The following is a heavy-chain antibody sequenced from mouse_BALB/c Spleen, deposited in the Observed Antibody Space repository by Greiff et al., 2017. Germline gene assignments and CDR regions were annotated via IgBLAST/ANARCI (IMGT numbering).Heavy chain of an antibody. CDR2: ISSGGST. CDR1: GFTFSSYA. J-gene: IGHJ1*01. Sequence: EVQGVESGGGLVKPGGSLKLSCAASGFTFSSYAMSWVRQTPEKRLEWVASISSGGSTYYPDSVKGRFTISRDNARNILYLQMSSLRSEDTAMYYCASYYYGSRYFDVWGAGTTVTVSS. CDR3: ASYYYGSRYFDV. V-gene: IGHV5-6-5*01. D-gene: IGHD1-1*01.